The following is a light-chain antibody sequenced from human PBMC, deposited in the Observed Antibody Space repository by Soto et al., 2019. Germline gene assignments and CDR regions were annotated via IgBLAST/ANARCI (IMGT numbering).Light chain of an antibody. J-gene: IGKJ3*01. V-gene: IGKV3-11*01. CDR3: LQRSNWPRT. CDR1: QSVSSY. CDR2: DAS. Sequence: EIVLTQSPATLSLSPGERATLSCRASQSVSSYLAWYQQKPGQAPRLLIYDASNRATGIPARFSGSGSGTDFTLTISSLEPEDFAVYYWLQRSNWPRTFGPGTKVDI.